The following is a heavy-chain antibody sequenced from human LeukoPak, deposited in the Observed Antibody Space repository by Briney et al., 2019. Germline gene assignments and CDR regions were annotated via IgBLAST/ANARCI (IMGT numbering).Heavy chain of an antibody. Sequence: GKSLRLSCAASGFNSDDHAMHWVWQAPGKGLEWVSGISWNSGNIGYADSVKGRFTISRDNAKNSLYLQMNSLRAEDMALYYCAKGSYFGSPFGYWGQGTLVTVSS. J-gene: IGHJ4*02. CDR3: AKGSYFGSPFGY. CDR1: GFNSDDHA. V-gene: IGHV3-9*02. CDR2: ISWNSGNI. D-gene: IGHD3-10*01.